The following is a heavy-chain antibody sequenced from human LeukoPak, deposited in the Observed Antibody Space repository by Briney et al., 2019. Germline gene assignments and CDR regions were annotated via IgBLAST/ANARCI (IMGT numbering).Heavy chain of an antibody. V-gene: IGHV3-23*01. D-gene: IGHD6-19*01. CDR1: GFTFSSHA. CDR3: AKDPLSSGWYGRTYHFDY. Sequence: PGGSLRLSCAASGFTFSSHAMSWVRQAPGKGLEWVSAISGSGGSTYYADSVKGRFTISRDNSKNTLYLQMNSKRAEDTAVYYCAKDPLSSGWYGRTYHFDYWGQGTLVTVSS. CDR2: ISGSGGST. J-gene: IGHJ4*02.